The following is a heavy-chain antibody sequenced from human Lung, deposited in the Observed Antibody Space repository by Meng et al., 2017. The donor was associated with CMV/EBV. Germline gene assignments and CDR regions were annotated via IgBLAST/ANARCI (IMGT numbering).Heavy chain of an antibody. V-gene: IGHV1-2*06. CDR3: AKSSDNGWSS. Sequence: SCPASAYSFSGFYLNWARQAPGHGLEWLGRVNPISDDTHLAQKFEGRITVTRGATINTAFMELTRLRPDDTAVYYCAKSSDNGWSSWGPGTLVTVSS. D-gene: IGHD6-19*01. J-gene: IGHJ4*01. CDR2: VNPISDDT. CDR1: AYSFSGFY.